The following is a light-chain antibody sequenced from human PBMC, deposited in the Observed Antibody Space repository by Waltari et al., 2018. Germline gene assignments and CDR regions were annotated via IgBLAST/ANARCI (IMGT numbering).Light chain of an antibody. V-gene: IGKV3-15*01. CDR1: QSVSSN. Sequence: EIVMTQSPATLSVSPGARATLSCRASQSVSSNLARYQQKPGQAPRLLIYGASTRATGIPARFSGSGSGTEFTLTISSLQSEDFAVYYCQQYNNWPALTFGGGNKVEIK. CDR3: QQYNNWPALT. CDR2: GAS. J-gene: IGKJ4*01.